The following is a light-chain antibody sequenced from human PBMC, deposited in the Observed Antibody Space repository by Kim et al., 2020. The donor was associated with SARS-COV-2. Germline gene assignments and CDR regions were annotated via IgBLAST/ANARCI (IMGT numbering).Light chain of an antibody. Sequence: VAQGQTARITWGGTNIRSKAVDWYQQRPGRAPVLVISRDANRPSGIPERFSGSNSGKMATLTISRAQAGDEADYYCQVWDSSTWVFGGGTKLTVL. CDR1: NIRSKA. CDR2: RDA. V-gene: IGLV3-9*01. J-gene: IGLJ3*02. CDR3: QVWDSSTWV.